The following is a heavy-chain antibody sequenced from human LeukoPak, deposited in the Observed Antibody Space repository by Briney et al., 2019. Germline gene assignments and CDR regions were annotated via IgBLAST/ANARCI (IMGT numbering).Heavy chain of an antibody. CDR2: ISSSGSTI. V-gene: IGHV3-11*04. D-gene: IGHD3-3*01. CDR1: GFTCSDYY. Sequence: GGSLRLSCAASGFTCSDYYMSWIREAPRKGREWGSYISSSGSTIYYADSVKGRFTISRDNAKNSLYLQMNRLRAEDTAVYYCARDRDFWSGYAPVHDAFDIWGQGTMVTVSS. J-gene: IGHJ3*02. CDR3: ARDRDFWSGYAPVHDAFDI.